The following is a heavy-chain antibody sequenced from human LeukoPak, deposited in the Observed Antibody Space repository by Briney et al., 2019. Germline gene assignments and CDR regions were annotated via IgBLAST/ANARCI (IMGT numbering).Heavy chain of an antibody. Sequence: SETLSLTCAVYDGSFSGYYWSWTRQPPGKGLEWIGEINHSGSTNYNPSLKSRVTISVDTSKNQFSLKLSSVTAADTALYYCARYSGYYLSYFDYWGQGTLVTVSS. D-gene: IGHD3-22*01. J-gene: IGHJ4*02. V-gene: IGHV4-34*01. CDR1: DGSFSGYY. CDR2: INHSGST. CDR3: ARYSGYYLSYFDY.